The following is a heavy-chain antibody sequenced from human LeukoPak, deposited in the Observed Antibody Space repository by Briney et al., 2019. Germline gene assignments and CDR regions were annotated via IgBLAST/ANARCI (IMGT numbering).Heavy chain of an antibody. V-gene: IGHV3-23*01. Sequence: QPGGTLRLSCAASGFTFSSYGMSWVRQAPGKGLEWVSAISGSGGSTYYADSVKGRFTISRDNAKNSLYLQMNSLRAEDTAVYYCARADQTYYYDSSGYAPNEAFDIWGQGTMVTVSS. J-gene: IGHJ3*02. CDR2: ISGSGGST. CDR3: ARADQTYYYDSSGYAPNEAFDI. CDR1: GFTFSSYG. D-gene: IGHD3-22*01.